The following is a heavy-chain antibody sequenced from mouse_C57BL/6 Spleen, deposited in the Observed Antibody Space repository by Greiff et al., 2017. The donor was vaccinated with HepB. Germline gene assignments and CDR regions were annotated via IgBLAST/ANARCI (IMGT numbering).Heavy chain of an antibody. D-gene: IGHD4-1*01. CDR1: GYTFTSYW. V-gene: IGHV1-69*01. CDR3: ARPLGRWYFDV. CDR2: IDPSDSYT. Sequence: LQPGAELVMPGASVKLSCQASGYTFTSYWMHWVKQRPGQGLEWIGEIDPSDSYTNYNQKFKGKSTLTVDKSSSTAYMQLSSLTSEDSAVYYCARPLGRWYFDVWGTGTTVTVSS. J-gene: IGHJ1*03.